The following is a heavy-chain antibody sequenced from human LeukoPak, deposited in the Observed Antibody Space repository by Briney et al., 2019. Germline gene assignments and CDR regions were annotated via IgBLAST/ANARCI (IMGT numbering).Heavy chain of an antibody. J-gene: IGHJ4*02. D-gene: IGHD4-11*01. Sequence: PGGSLRLSCAASGFTFSSYAMSWVRQAPGKGREWVSGISGSGGSTYYADSVKGRFTISRDNSKNTLYLQMNSLRVEDTAVYYCAKDPTTFMTTVRLFEYWGQGTLVTVSS. CDR2: ISGSGGST. CDR3: AKDPTTFMTTVRLFEY. CDR1: GFTFSSYA. V-gene: IGHV3-23*01.